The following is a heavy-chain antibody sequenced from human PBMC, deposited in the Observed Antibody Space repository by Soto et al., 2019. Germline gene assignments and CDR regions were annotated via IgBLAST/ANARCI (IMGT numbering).Heavy chain of an antibody. Sequence: EVQLLESGGGLVQPGGSLRITCAASGFTFSSYAISWIRLSPGKGLEWVSVISGGGHNTYYTPSVKGRFTISRDDFKNTLYLQMNSLRTEDTAMYYGAKLRDFVVLPAGILDYWGPGTLVTVSS. CDR3: AKLRDFVVLPAGILDY. V-gene: IGHV3-23*01. J-gene: IGHJ4*02. D-gene: IGHD2-8*01. CDR1: GFTFSSYA. CDR2: ISGGGHNT.